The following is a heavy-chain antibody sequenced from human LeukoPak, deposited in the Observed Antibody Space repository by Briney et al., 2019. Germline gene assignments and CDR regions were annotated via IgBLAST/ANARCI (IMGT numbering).Heavy chain of an antibody. CDR1: VFTFTSYT. J-gene: IGHJ3*01. V-gene: IGHV3-48*02. CDR2: ISISSGSI. D-gene: IGHD6-19*01. CDR3: ARGGYSSGWSRSAFDV. Sequence: GGSLRLSYAASVFTFTSYTMNWVRQAPGKGLEGVSYISISSGSIYYADSVKGRFTISRDNAKNSLYLQMNSLRDEDTAMYYCARGGYSSGWSRSAFDVWGQGTMVTVS.